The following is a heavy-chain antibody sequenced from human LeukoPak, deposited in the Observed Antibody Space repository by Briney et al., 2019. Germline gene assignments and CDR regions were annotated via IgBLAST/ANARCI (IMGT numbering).Heavy chain of an antibody. V-gene: IGHV3-66*01. CDR3: ARGRVPAAMGAFDY. J-gene: IGHJ4*02. D-gene: IGHD2-2*01. CDR1: GFTVSSNY. CDR2: IYSGGST. Sequence: GGSLRLSCAASGFTVSSNYMSWVRQAPGKGLEWVPVIYSGGSTYYADSVKGRFTISRDNSKNTLYLQMNSLRAEDTAVYYCARGRVPAAMGAFDYWGQGTLVTVSS.